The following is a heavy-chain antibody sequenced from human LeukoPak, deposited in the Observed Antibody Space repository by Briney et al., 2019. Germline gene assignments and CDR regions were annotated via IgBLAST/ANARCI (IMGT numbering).Heavy chain of an antibody. V-gene: IGHV3-33*06. CDR2: IWYDGSNK. CDR3: AKDWGALDY. J-gene: IGHJ4*02. D-gene: IGHD3-16*01. Sequence: GGSLRLSCAASGFTLSSYGMHWVHQAPGKGLEWVAVIWYDGSNKYYADSVKGRFTISRDNSKNTLYLQMNSLRAEDTAVYYCAKDWGALDYWGQGTLVTVSS. CDR1: GFTLSSYG.